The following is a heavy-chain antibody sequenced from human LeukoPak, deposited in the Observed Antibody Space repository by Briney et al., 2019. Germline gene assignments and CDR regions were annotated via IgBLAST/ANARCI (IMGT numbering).Heavy chain of an antibody. D-gene: IGHD3-3*01. CDR2: INEDGSVE. CDR3: ARGILAKGYFDL. CDR1: GLTFSSFW. V-gene: IGHV3-7*01. Sequence: GGSLRLSCAASGLTFSSFWMSWVRQAPGKGLEWVANINEDGSVENYVDSVKGRFTISRDNAKNSLYLQMNSLRAADTAVYYCARGILAKGYFDLWGRDTLVTVSS. J-gene: IGHJ2*01.